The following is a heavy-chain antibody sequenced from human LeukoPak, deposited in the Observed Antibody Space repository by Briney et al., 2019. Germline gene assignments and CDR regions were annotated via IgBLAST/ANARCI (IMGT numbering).Heavy chain of an antibody. Sequence: EASVKVSCKTSGGTFSSYAISWVRQAPGQGLEWMGGIIPIFGTANYAQNFQGRVTITADESTSIVYMELSSLRSEDTAVYYRAREGTMVRGVTHYYYMDVWGKGTTVTISS. J-gene: IGHJ6*03. D-gene: IGHD3-10*01. CDR2: IIPIFGTA. CDR3: AREGTMVRGVTHYYYMDV. V-gene: IGHV1-69*13. CDR1: GGTFSSYA.